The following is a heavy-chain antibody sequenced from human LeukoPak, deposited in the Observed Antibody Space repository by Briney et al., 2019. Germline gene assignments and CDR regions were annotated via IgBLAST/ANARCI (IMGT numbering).Heavy chain of an antibody. CDR3: ARGSFSRWTTQSYFDY. CDR1: GYTFTSYD. V-gene: IGHV1-8*01. D-gene: IGHD4-23*01. Sequence: ASVKDSCKASGYTFTSYDIYWLRQAPGQGPEWMGWMTPNSGNTGSAQRFQGRVTMTRNTSMSSAYMELSSLRPEDTAVYYCARGSFSRWTTQSYFDYWGQGTLVTVSS. J-gene: IGHJ4*02. CDR2: MTPNSGNT.